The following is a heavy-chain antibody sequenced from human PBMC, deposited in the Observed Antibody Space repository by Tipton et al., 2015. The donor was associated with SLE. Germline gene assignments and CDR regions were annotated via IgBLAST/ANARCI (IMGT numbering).Heavy chain of an antibody. Sequence: TLSLTCTVSGGSVSSGSYYWSWIRQPPGKGLEWIGYIYYSGSTNYNPSLKSRVTISVDTSKNQFSLKLSSVTAADTAVYYCARDNCSGGSCYSDYWGQGTLVTVSS. CDR3: ARDNCSGGSCYSDY. V-gene: IGHV4-61*01. J-gene: IGHJ4*02. D-gene: IGHD2-15*01. CDR1: GGSVSSGSYY. CDR2: IYYSGST.